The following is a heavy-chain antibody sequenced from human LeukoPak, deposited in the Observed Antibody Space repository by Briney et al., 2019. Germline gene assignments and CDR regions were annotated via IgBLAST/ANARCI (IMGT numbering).Heavy chain of an antibody. Sequence: GGSLRLSCAASGFTFSSYAMSWARQAPGKGLEWVSTISGSGDSTYYADSVKGRFTISRDNSKNTLYVQTKSLRADDTAVYYCAKGPRGDCSGGSCPGDSWGQGTLVTVSS. D-gene: IGHD2-15*01. J-gene: IGHJ4*02. CDR2: ISGSGDST. CDR3: AKGPRGDCSGGSCPGDS. CDR1: GFTFSSYA. V-gene: IGHV3-23*01.